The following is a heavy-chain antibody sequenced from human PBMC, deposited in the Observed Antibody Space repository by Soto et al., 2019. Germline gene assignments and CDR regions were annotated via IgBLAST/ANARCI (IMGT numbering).Heavy chain of an antibody. CDR1: GFTFSSYA. CDR2: ISGSGGST. Sequence: GGSLRLSCAASGFTFSSYAMSWVRQAPGKGLEWVSAISGSGGSTYYADSVKGRFTISRXXSXXXXXXXXXXXXAEDXXVYYCXKDQAAAADYYYYMDVWGKGTTVTVSS. V-gene: IGHV3-23*01. J-gene: IGHJ6*03. D-gene: IGHD6-25*01. CDR3: XKDQAAAADYYYYMDV.